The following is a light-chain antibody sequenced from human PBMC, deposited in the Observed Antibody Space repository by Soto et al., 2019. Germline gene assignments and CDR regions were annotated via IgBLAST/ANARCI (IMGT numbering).Light chain of an antibody. CDR1: RSLLDSDDGNTY. Sequence: DILLTPSPLSLPVTTGKPASTSCGSSRSLLDSDDGNTYLDWYLQKPGQSPQLLIYTVSYRASGVPDRFSGSGSGTDFTLKISRVEAEDVGVYYCTQRIEFPLTFGGGTKVDIK. J-gene: IGKJ4*01. CDR2: TVS. CDR3: TQRIEFPLT. V-gene: IGKV2-40*01.